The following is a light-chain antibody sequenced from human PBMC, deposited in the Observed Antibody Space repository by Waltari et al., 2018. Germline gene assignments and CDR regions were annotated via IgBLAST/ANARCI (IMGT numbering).Light chain of an antibody. CDR2: GTS. CDR3: QQYDGSAVT. Sequence: IVLTQSPDTLSLSPGERATLSCRASQSVTSISLAWYQQKPGQAPRLLIYGTSTRPTGFPDRFSGSGSGTDFTLTISRLEPEDSAVYHCQQYDGSAVTFGGGTKVEIK. CDR1: QSVTSIS. J-gene: IGKJ4*01. V-gene: IGKV3-20*01.